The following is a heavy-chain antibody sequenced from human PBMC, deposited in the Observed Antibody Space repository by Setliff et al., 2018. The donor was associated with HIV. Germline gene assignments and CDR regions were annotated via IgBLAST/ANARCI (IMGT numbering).Heavy chain of an antibody. J-gene: IGHJ5*02. CDR1: GGSFSDYH. CDR2: VSDSGTT. Sequence: PSETLSLTCGVSGGSFSDYHWTWIRQSPGKGLEWIGEVSDSGTTNYNPSLKSRVTISVDTSKIQFSLNLNSVTAADTAVYYCARAGRRTGHSYTWFDPWGQGTLVTVSS. V-gene: IGHV4-34*01. CDR3: ARAGRRTGHSYTWFDP. D-gene: IGHD3-16*01.